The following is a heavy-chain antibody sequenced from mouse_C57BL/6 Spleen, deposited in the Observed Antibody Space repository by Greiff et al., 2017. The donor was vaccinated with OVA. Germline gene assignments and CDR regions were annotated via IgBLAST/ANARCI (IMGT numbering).Heavy chain of an antibody. J-gene: IGHJ2*01. CDR2: IWSGGST. CDR3: ARNWALGYGPLDY. CDR1: GFSLTSYG. Sequence: VMLVESGPGLVQPSQSLSITCTVSGFSLTSYGVHWVRQSPGKGLEWLGVIWSGGSTDYNAAFISRLSISKDNSKSQVFFKMNSLQADDTAIYYCARNWALGYGPLDYWGQGTTLTVSS. D-gene: IGHD1-1*02. V-gene: IGHV2-2*01.